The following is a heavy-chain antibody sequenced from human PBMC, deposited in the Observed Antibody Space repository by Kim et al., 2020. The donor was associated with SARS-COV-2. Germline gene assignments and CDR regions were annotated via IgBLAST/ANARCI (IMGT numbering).Heavy chain of an antibody. J-gene: IGHJ4*02. Sequence: NSTPSLQSRVTISVDTSKTQFSLKLSSVTAADTAVYYCASSSVVAATFDYWGQGTLVTVSS. CDR3: ASSSVVAATFDY. V-gene: IGHV4-59*01. D-gene: IGHD1-26*01.